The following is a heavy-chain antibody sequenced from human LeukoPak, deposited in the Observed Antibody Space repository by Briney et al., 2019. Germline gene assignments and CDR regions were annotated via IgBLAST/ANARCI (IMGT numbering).Heavy chain of an antibody. CDR1: GFTFSSYA. Sequence: QVQLVESGGGVVQPGRSLRLSCAASGFTFSSYAMHWVRQAPGKGLEWVAVISYDGSNKYYADSVKGRFTISRDNSKNTLYLQMNSLRAEDTAVYYCAKDINYGDYALLPFFDYWGQGTLVTVSS. V-gene: IGHV3-30-3*01. J-gene: IGHJ4*02. D-gene: IGHD4-17*01. CDR3: AKDINYGDYALLPFFDY. CDR2: ISYDGSNK.